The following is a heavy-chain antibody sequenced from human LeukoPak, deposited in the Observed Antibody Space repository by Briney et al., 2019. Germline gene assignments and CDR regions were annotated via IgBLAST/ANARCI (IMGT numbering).Heavy chain of an antibody. D-gene: IGHD2-2*01. J-gene: IGHJ4*02. V-gene: IGHV1-3*01. Sequence: GASVKVSCKASGYTFTNYAIHWVRQAPGQGLEWMGWINAGNGNTKYSQKFQGRVTITRDTSASTAYMELSRLRSDDTAVYYCARDHNIVVVPAAAYFDYWGQGTLVTVSS. CDR1: GYTFTNYA. CDR2: INAGNGNT. CDR3: ARDHNIVVVPAAAYFDY.